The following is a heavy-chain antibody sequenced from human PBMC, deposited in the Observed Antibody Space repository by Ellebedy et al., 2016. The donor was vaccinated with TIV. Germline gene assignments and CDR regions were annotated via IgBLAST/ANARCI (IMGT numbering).Heavy chain of an antibody. CDR3: ARDLRKDSLKGEALDV. CDR1: GGTFNNYA. V-gene: IGHV1-69*13. Sequence: AASVKVSCKASGGTFNNYAINWVRQAPGQGLEWMGGIIPFFVTPNYARKFLGRVTITADASTGTAFMELSSLTSADTAVYYCARDLRKDSLKGEALDVWGQGTMVAVSS. J-gene: IGHJ3*01. CDR2: IIPFFVTP. D-gene: IGHD3/OR15-3a*01.